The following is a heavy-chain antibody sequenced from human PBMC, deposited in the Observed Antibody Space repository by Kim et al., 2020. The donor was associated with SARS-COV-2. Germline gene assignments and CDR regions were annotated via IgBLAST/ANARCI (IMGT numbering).Heavy chain of an antibody. D-gene: IGHD3-3*01. J-gene: IGHJ5*02. CDR3: ARDRAFGSGYNWFDP. V-gene: IGHV3-11*01. Sequence: ADSVKGRFTISRDNAKNSLYLQMNSLRAEDTAVYYCARDRAFGSGYNWFDPWGQGTLVTVSS.